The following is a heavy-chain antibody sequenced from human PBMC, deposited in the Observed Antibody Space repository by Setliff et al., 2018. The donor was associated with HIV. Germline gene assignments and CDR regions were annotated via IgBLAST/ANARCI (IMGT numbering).Heavy chain of an antibody. J-gene: IGHJ4*02. D-gene: IGHD3-10*01. CDR1: ESTFYA. V-gene: IGHV3-30*04. CDR2: ISYDGTSK. Sequence: PGGSLRLSCEASESTFYAMHWVRQAPGKGLEWLAVISYDGTSKYYADSVKGRFTISRDNSKSTQYLQMNSLRVEDTAVYYCVRAAESHWGQGTVVTVSS. CDR3: VRAAESH.